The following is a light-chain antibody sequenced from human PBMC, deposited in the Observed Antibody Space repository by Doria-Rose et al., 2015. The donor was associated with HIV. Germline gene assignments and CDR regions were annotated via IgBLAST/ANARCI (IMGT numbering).Light chain of an antibody. CDR2: DGS. CDR3: HQYGTSWT. V-gene: IGKV3-20*01. Sequence: EIALTQSPGTLSLSPGERATLSCRASQSFSCTYLAWYQQKPGQAPSLLIYDGSTRATGIPDRFSASGSGTDFTLAINRLEPEDFALYYCHQYGTSWTFGQGTKVEI. CDR1: QSFSCTY. J-gene: IGKJ1*01.